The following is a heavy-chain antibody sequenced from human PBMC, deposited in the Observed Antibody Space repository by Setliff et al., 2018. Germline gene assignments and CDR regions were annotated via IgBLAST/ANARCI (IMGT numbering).Heavy chain of an antibody. D-gene: IGHD2-15*01. CDR1: GVTFSNYN. V-gene: IGHV3-21*01. CDR2: ISATNTYI. J-gene: IGHJ5*02. Sequence: PGGSLRLSCAVSGVTFSNYNMNWVRQAPGKGLEWVSSISATNTYITYADSVKGRFTISRDNARNSVYLQMNSLRAEDAAVYYCARDRTCSGGSCYGTWGQGTMVTVSS. CDR3: ARDRTCSGGSCYGT.